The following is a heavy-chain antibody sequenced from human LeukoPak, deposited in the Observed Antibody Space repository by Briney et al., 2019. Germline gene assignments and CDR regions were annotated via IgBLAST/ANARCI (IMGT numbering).Heavy chain of an antibody. V-gene: IGHV3-21*01. J-gene: IGHJ4*02. D-gene: IGHD3-22*01. CDR1: GYTFSSYS. CDR3: ARLRRNSDRSGYYYYYDY. CDR2: ISVGSNYI. Sequence: GGSLRLSCAASGYTFSSYSINWVRQAPGKGLEWVSSISVGSNYIYYADSVRGRFSISRDDARNSLYLQMDSLRGDDTAVYYCARLRRNSDRSGYYYYYDYWGQGALVTVSS.